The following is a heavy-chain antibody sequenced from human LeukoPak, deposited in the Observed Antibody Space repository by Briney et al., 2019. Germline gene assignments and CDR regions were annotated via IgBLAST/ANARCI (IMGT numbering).Heavy chain of an antibody. J-gene: IGHJ4*02. D-gene: IGHD6-19*01. V-gene: IGHV4-4*07. CDR2: IYTSGST. Sequence: PSETLSLTCTVSGGSISSYYWSWIRQPAGKGLEWIGRIYTSGSTNYNPSLKSRVTISVDTSKNQFSLKLSSVTAADTAVYYCARQPYSSGWYGFDYWGQGTLVTVSS. CDR3: ARQPYSSGWYGFDY. CDR1: GGSISSYY.